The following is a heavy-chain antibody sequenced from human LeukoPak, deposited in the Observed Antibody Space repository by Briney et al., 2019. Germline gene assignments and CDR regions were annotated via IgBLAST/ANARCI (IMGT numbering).Heavy chain of an antibody. CDR3: ARETSTTWPPRYFQH. Sequence: SVKVSRKTSGYPFTHYYITWVRQAPGQGLEWMGWVSGYNAKTSYAQKFQGRVTMTIETSTTTAYMELESLRSDDTAVYYCARETSTTWPPRYFQHWGQGTLVAVSS. V-gene: IGHV1-18*01. CDR1: GYPFTHYY. D-gene: IGHD1-14*01. J-gene: IGHJ1*01. CDR2: VSGYNAKT.